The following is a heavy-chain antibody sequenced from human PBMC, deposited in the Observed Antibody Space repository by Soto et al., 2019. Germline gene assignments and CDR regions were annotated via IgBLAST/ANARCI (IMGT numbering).Heavy chain of an antibody. CDR1: GGSISGSYYY. CDR2: INHSGST. V-gene: IGHV4-39*07. D-gene: IGHD5-12*01. J-gene: IGHJ4*02. CDR3: ARRRFRDGYNPPFGY. Sequence: PSETLSLTCTVSGGSISGSYYYWGWIRQPPGKGLEWIGEINHSGSTNYNPSLKSRVTISVDTSKNQFSLKLSSVTAADTAVYYCARRRFRDGYNPPFGYWGQGTLVTVSS.